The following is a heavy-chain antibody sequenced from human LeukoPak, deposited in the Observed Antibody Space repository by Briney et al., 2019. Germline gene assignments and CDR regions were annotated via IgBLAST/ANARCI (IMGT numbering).Heavy chain of an antibody. CDR1: GGSISSNNYY. V-gene: IGHV4-39*01. CDR3: ASHTWRLTTPNWFDP. D-gene: IGHD3-3*01. Sequence: ASETLPLTCTVSGGSISSNNYYWGWIHQPPGKGLEWIGSIYYSGSTYYNPSLESRVTMSVDTSMNQFSLKLASLTAADTAVYYCASHTWRLTTPNWFDPWGQGTLVTVSS. CDR2: IYYSGST. J-gene: IGHJ5*02.